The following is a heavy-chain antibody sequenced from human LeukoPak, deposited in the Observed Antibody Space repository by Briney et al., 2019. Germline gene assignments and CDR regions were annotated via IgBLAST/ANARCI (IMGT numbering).Heavy chain of an antibody. J-gene: IGHJ4*02. CDR3: AKDKGSTVTGLPDY. D-gene: IGHD4-17*01. Sequence: PGGSLRLSCAASGFTFSSYSMNWVRQVPGKGLEWLSYISSNSATMYYADSVKGRFTISRDNAKNSLYLQMNSLRAEDTALYYCAKDKGSTVTGLPDYWGQGTLVTVSS. CDR2: ISSNSATM. CDR1: GFTFSSYS. V-gene: IGHV3-48*04.